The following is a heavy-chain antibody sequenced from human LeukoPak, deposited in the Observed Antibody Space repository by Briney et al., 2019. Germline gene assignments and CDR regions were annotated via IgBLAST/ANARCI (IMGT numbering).Heavy chain of an antibody. CDR3: ARDVYSSGWFGGYYYYYGMDV. V-gene: IGHV1-8*01. CDR1: GYTFTSYD. D-gene: IGHD6-19*01. J-gene: IGHJ6*02. Sequence: ASVKVSCKASGYTFTSYDINWVRRATGQGLEWMGWMNPNSGNTGYAQKFQGRVTMTRNTSISTAYMELSSLRSEDTAVYYCARDVYSSGWFGGYYYYYGMDVWGQGTTVTVSS. CDR2: MNPNSGNT.